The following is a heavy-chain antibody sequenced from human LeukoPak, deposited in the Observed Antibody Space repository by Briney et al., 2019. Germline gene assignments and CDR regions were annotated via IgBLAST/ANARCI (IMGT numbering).Heavy chain of an antibody. V-gene: IGHV3-48*01. CDR3: ARGGNYRPFDY. J-gene: IGHJ4*02. CDR2: ITGSGTTI. D-gene: IGHD4-11*01. CDR1: GFIFSDYS. Sequence: PGGSLRLSCAASGFIFSDYSMNWVRQAPGQGLEWLSYITGSGTTIYYADSVRGRFTISRDNAKNSLYLQMNSLTAEDTAVYYCARGGNYRPFDYWGQGTLVTVSS.